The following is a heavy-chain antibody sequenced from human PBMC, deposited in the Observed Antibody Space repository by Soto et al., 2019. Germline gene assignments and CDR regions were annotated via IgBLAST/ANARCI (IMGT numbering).Heavy chain of an antibody. CDR2: IKSKALGGTT. CDR1: GFVFSNAW. D-gene: IGHD3-22*01. Sequence: EVQLVDSGGDLVKPGGSLRLSCAGSGFVFSNAWINWVRQAPGKGLEWVGRIKSKALGGTTDFAAPVRGRFAITRDDSRNMAYMQMNSLNTEDTAMYYCTTDSYSTMIEVRFDYWGHGTPVTVSS. V-gene: IGHV3-15*07. J-gene: IGHJ4*01. CDR3: TTDSYSTMIEVRFDY.